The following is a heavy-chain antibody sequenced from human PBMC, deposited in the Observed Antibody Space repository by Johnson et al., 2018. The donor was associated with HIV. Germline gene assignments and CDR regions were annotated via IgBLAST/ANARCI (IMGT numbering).Heavy chain of an antibody. CDR2: IKQDGSEK. CDR1: GFTFSRYW. J-gene: IGHJ3*02. D-gene: IGHD3-3*01. CDR3: ARSRDYNFWSPATDI. Sequence: VQLVESGGGLVQPGGSLRLSCAASGFTFSRYWMSLVRQAPGKGLEWVANIKQDGSEKYYVDSVKGRFTISRDNAKNSLYLQMNSLRAEDTAVYYCARSRDYNFWSPATDIWGQGTMVTVSS. V-gene: IGHV3-7*01.